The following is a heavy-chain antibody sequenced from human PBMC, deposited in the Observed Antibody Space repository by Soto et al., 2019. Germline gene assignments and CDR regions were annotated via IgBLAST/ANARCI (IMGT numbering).Heavy chain of an antibody. D-gene: IGHD6-13*01. CDR3: PRHLSAYRYAPEGYSSSHGRN. CDR1: GFTFSSYA. Sequence: PGGSLRLSCAASGFTFSSYAMHWVRQAPGKGLEWVAVISYDGSNKYYADSVKGRFTISRYNSKNTLYLQMNSLRAEDTAVYYCPRHLSAYRYAPEGYSSSHGRNWGQGTLVTVSS. CDR2: ISYDGSNK. J-gene: IGHJ4*02. V-gene: IGHV3-30-3*01.